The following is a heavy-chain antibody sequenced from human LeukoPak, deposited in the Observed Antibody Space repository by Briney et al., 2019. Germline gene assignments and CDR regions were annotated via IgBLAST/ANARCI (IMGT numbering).Heavy chain of an antibody. CDR2: IRYDGSNK. CDR3: AKAAYYDSSGYYDYFDY. D-gene: IGHD3-22*01. CDR1: GFTFSSYG. Sequence: GGSLRLSCAASGFTFSSYGMHWVRQAPGKGLEWVAFIRYDGSNKYYADSVKGRFTISRDNSKNTLYLQMNSLRAEDTAVYYCAKAAYYDSSGYYDYFDYWGQGTLVTVSS. V-gene: IGHV3-30*02. J-gene: IGHJ4*02.